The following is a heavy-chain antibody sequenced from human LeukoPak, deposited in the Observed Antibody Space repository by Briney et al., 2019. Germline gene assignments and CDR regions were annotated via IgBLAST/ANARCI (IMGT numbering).Heavy chain of an antibody. CDR2: IYNSGST. CDR3: ARRGYSDYDLDY. Sequence: SQTLSLTCTVSGGFISGAYYWSWIRQHPGKGLEWIGYIYNSGSTYYSPSLKSRVSMSVDTSKNQFSLQVRSVTAADTAVYYCARRGYSDYDLDYWGQGTLVIVS. CDR1: GGFISGAYY. V-gene: IGHV4-30-4*01. D-gene: IGHD5-12*01. J-gene: IGHJ4*02.